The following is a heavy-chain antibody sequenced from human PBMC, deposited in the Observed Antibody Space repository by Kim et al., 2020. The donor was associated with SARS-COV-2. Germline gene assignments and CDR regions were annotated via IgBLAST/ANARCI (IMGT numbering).Heavy chain of an antibody. V-gene: IGHV3-15*01. D-gene: IGHD6-19*01. J-gene: IGHJ6*02. CDR3: TGASGWYYYYYGMDV. Sequence: AAPVKDRFTISRDDSKNTLYLQMNSLKTEDTAVYYCTGASGWYYYYYGMDVWGQGTTVTVSS.